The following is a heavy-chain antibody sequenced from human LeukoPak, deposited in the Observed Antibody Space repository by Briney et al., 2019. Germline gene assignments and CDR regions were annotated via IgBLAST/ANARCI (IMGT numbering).Heavy chain of an antibody. CDR2: ISSNGDST. J-gene: IGHJ4*02. D-gene: IGHD3-16*01. CDR1: GFTFSSYG. Sequence: PGGSLRLSCVVSGFTFSSYGMHWVRQAPGKGLEYVSAISSNGDSTYYANSVKGRFTISRDNSKNTSYLQMGSLRAEDTAVYYCARGPVYAYWGQGTLVTVSS. V-gene: IGHV3-64*01. CDR3: ARGPVYAY.